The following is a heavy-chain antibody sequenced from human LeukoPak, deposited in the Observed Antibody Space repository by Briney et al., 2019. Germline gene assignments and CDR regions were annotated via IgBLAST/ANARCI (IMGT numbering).Heavy chain of an antibody. CDR2: IIQEESSQ. CDR3: PRLGRVTKDHYCDY. CDR1: GFTFSSYG. D-gene: IGHD4-17*01. J-gene: IGHJ4*02. V-gene: IGHV3-7*01. Sequence: GGSRRLSCAASGFTFSSYGMHWVRQAPGKGLEWVANIIQEESSQYYVDAVRGRFTIQRDNAKNSLNLKMNSLRGEDTAVYFCPRLGRVTKDHYCDYWGQGTLVTVSS.